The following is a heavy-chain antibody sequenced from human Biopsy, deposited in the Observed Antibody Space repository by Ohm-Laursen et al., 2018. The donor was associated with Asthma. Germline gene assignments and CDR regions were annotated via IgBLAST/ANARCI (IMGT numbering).Heavy chain of an antibody. J-gene: IGHJ4*02. D-gene: IGHD1-26*01. CDR2: ISWNSGSI. CDR3: AKGEWELLEANFDY. V-gene: IGHV3-9*01. CDR1: GFTFDDYA. Sequence: SLRLSCTATGFTFDDYAMHWVRQDPGKGLEWVSGISWNSGSIGYADSVKGRFTISRDNAKNSLYLQMNSLRAEDTALYYCAKGEWELLEANFDYWGQGTLVTVSS.